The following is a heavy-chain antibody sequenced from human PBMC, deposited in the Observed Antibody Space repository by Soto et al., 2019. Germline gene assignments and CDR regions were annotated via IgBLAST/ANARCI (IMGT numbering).Heavy chain of an antibody. CDR1: GYTFTSYG. D-gene: IGHD1-7*01. V-gene: IGHV1-18*01. CDR2: ISPYNGNT. J-gene: IGHJ5*02. CDR3: ARDRGYNWNYGWFDP. Sequence: QVQLVQPGAEVKKPGASVKVSCKASGYTFTSYGISWVRQAPGQGLEWMGRISPYNGNTNYAQKLQGRVTMTTDTSTSTAYMELRSLRSDDTAVYYCARDRGYNWNYGWFDPWGQGTLVTVSS.